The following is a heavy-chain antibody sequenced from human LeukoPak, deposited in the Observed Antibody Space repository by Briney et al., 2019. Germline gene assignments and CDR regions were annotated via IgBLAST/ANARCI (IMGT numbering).Heavy chain of an antibody. V-gene: IGHV4-61*02. CDR2: IYTSGST. Sequence: SETLSLTCTVSGGSISSSSYYWSWIRQPAGKGLEWIGRIYTSGSTNYNPSLKSRVTISVDTSKNQFSLKLSSVTAADTAVYYCARASYDFWSGYYLHDAFDIWGQGTMVTVSS. D-gene: IGHD3-3*01. CDR3: ARASYDFWSGYYLHDAFDI. CDR1: GGSISSSSYY. J-gene: IGHJ3*02.